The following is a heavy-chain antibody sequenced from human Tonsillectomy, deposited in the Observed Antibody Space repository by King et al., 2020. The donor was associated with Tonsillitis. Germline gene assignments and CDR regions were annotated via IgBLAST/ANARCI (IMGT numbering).Heavy chain of an antibody. CDR3: ARHYPRSDQGDKSYDFWSGYYPGAAHYFDY. D-gene: IGHD3-3*01. CDR2: IYYSGST. J-gene: IGHJ4*02. V-gene: IGHV4-59*01. Sequence: VQLQESGPGLVKPSETLSLTCTVSGGSISSYYWSWIRQPPGKGLEWIGYIYYSGSTNYNPSLKSRVTISVDTSKNQFSLKLSSVTAADTAVYYCARHYPRSDQGDKSYDFWSGYYPGAAHYFDYWGQGTLVTVSS. CDR1: GGSISSYY.